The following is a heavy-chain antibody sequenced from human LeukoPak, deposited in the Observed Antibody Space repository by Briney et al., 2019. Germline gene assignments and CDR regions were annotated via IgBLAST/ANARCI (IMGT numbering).Heavy chain of an antibody. D-gene: IGHD6-13*01. Sequence: GASVKVSCKASGYTFTSYDINWVRQAPGQRLEWMGWINAGNGNTKYSQKFQGRVTITRDTSASTAYMELSSLRSEDTAVYYCARESGLRQQLYDYWGQGTLVTVSS. CDR3: ARESGLRQQLYDY. V-gene: IGHV1-3*01. J-gene: IGHJ4*02. CDR2: INAGNGNT. CDR1: GYTFTSYD.